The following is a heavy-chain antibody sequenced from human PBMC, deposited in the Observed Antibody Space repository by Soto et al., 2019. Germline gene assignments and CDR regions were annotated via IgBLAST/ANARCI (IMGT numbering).Heavy chain of an antibody. J-gene: IGHJ5*02. Sequence: ASVKVSCKASGYTFTGYYMHWVRQAPGQGLEWMGWINPNSGGTNYAQKFQGWVTMTRDTSISTAYMELSRLRSDDTAVYYSARAHNCSSTSCQDNWFDPWGQGTLVTVSS. D-gene: IGHD2-2*01. CDR3: ARAHNCSSTSCQDNWFDP. CDR2: INPNSGGT. CDR1: GYTFTGYY. V-gene: IGHV1-2*04.